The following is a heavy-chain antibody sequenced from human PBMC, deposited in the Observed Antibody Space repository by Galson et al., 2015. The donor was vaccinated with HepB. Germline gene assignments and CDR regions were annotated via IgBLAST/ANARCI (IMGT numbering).Heavy chain of an antibody. CDR3: AKGPIVRFGEVRVNYFDY. J-gene: IGHJ4*02. V-gene: IGHV3-23*01. CDR2: ISTSAGST. CDR1: GFTFTNYA. D-gene: IGHD3-10*01. Sequence: SLRLSCAVSGFTFTNYAMSWVRQAPGKGLEWVSTISTSAGSTYYADSVRGRFTISRDNSKNTLFLQMNSLRAEDAAIYYCAKGPIVRFGEVRVNYFDYWGQGTLVTISS.